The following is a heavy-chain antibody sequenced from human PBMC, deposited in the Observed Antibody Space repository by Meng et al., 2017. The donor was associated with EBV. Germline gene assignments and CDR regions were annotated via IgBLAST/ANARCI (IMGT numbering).Heavy chain of an antibody. V-gene: IGHV1-18*01. CDR3: ARDLEQYQLLSVYFYYGMDV. CDR2: IGAYNGHT. J-gene: IGHJ6*02. D-gene: IGHD2-2*01. CDR1: GYTFPSYC. Sequence: GQGVPSSAEGRKPGGRVRLSCMASGYTFPSYCTSGVRQSPVQALECIGWIGAYNGHTNNAQKLQGRDTMTTDTSTSTAYIELRSLRSDDTGVYYCARDLEQYQLLSVYFYYGMDVWGQGTTVTVSS.